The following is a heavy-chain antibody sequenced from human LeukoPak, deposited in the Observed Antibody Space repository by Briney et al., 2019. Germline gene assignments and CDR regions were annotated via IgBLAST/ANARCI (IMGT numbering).Heavy chain of an antibody. CDR1: GFTFSSYA. CDR2: ISGSGGST. Sequence: PGGSLRFPCAASGFTFSSYAMNWVRQAPGKGLEWVSAISGSGGSTYYADSVKGRFTISRDNSKNTLYLQMNSLRAEDTAVYYCAKDRGHQYYYDSSGYSVSYFDYWGQGTLVTVSS. CDR3: AKDRGHQYYYDSSGYSVSYFDY. J-gene: IGHJ4*02. V-gene: IGHV3-23*01. D-gene: IGHD3-22*01.